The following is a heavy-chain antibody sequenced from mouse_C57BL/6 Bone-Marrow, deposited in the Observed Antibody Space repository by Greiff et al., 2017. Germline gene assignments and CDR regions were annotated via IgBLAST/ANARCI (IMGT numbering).Heavy chain of an antibody. CDR1: GYIFTSYW. Sequence: VQLQQSGAELVRPRASVKLSCTTSGYIFTSYWIHWVKQRSGQGLEWIARIYPGTGSTYYNETFKGKATLTADKSSSTAYMQLSSLKSEDSAVYFCARSETGTGGMDYWGRGTSVTVSS. V-gene: IGHV1-76*01. CDR2: IYPGTGST. J-gene: IGHJ4*01. D-gene: IGHD4-1*01. CDR3: ARSETGTGGMDY.